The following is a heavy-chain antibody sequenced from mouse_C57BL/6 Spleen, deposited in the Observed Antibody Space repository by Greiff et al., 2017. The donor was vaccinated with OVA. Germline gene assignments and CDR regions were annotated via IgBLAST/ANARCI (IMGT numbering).Heavy chain of an antibody. Sequence: DVKLVESGGGLVKPGGSLKLSCAASGFTFSSYAMSWVRQTPQKRLEWVATISDGGSYTYYPDNVKGRFTISRDNAKNNLYLQMSHLKSEDTAMYYCARDLSNQYYFDYWGQGTTLTVSS. CDR3: ARDLSNQYYFDY. CDR1: GFTFSSYA. V-gene: IGHV5-4*01. CDR2: ISDGGSYT. J-gene: IGHJ2*01. D-gene: IGHD2-5*01.